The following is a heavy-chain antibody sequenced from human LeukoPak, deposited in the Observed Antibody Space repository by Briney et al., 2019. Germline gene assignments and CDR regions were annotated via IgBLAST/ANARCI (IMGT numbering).Heavy chain of an antibody. J-gene: IGHJ5*02. CDR2: IYYTGST. CDR1: GGSISSSDYY. Sequence: PSETLSLTCSVSGGSISSSDYYWSWIRQPPGKGLEWLGNIYYTGSTSYNPSLKSRVTLSVDTFKNQFSLHLSSVTAADTAVYYWARENYCTNGVCWAFDPWGQGTLVTVSS. D-gene: IGHD2-8*01. CDR3: ARENYCTNGVCWAFDP. V-gene: IGHV4-39*07.